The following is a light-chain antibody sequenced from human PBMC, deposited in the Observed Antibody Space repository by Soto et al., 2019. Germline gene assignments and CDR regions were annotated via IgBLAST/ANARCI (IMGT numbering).Light chain of an antibody. CDR1: SSDVGAYDY. CDR3: SSFAGINNLL. CDR2: EVS. Sequence: QSVLTQPPSASGSPGRSVTISCTGTSSDVGAYDYVSWYQQHPGKAPKLMIYEVSQRPSGVPDRFSGSKSGNTASLTISGLQAEDEGDYYCSSFAGINNLLFGGGTKLTVL. J-gene: IGLJ2*01. V-gene: IGLV2-8*01.